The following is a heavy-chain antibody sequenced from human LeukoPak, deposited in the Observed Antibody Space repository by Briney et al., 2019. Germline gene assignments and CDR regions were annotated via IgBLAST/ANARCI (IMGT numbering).Heavy chain of an antibody. D-gene: IGHD3-10*01. CDR1: GGSFSGYY. Sequence: PSETLSLTCAVYGGSFSGYYWSWIRQPPGKGLEWIGEINHSGSTNYNPSLKSRVTISVDTSKNQFSLKLSSVTAADTAMYYCATSPMWFGELFGSYYMDVWGKGTTVTISS. CDR2: INHSGST. V-gene: IGHV4-34*01. J-gene: IGHJ6*03. CDR3: ATSPMWFGELFGSYYMDV.